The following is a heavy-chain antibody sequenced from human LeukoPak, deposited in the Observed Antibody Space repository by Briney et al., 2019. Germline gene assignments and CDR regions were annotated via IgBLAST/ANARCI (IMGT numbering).Heavy chain of an antibody. V-gene: IGHV3-30-3*01. CDR3: ARDPKLIAVAGTLWDY. D-gene: IGHD6-19*01. J-gene: IGHJ4*02. Sequence: GGSLRLSCAASGFSFRSYAMSWVRQAPGKGLEWVAVISYDGSNKYYADSVKGRFTISRDNSKNTLYLQMNSLRAEDAAVYYCARDPKLIAVAGTLWDYWGQGTLVTVSS. CDR2: ISYDGSNK. CDR1: GFSFRSYA.